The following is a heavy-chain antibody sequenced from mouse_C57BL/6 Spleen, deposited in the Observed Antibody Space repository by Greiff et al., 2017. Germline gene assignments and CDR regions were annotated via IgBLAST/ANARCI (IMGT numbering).Heavy chain of an antibody. CDR1: GYSFTSYY. CDR3: ARGLGYWYFDV. CDR2: IYTGSGNT. V-gene: IGHV1-66*01. J-gene: IGHJ1*03. Sequence: VQLQQSGPELVKPGASVKISCKASGYSFTSYYIHWVKQRPGQGLEWIGWIYTGSGNTKYNEKFKGKATLTAYTSSRPAYMQLSSLTSEDSAVYYCARGLGYWYFDVWGTGTTVTFSS. D-gene: IGHD3-3*01.